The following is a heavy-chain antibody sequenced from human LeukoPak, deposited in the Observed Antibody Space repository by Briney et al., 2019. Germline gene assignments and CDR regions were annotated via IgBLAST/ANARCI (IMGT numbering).Heavy chain of an antibody. J-gene: IGHJ4*02. CDR1: GFTLRNFR. CDR3: ARGSTYYDSSGQVPFDY. D-gene: IGHD3-22*01. CDR2: ISSSSSTI. V-gene: IGHV3-48*01. Sequence: GFLRLSRAGFGFTLRNFRMDWVRPGPGKGLEWGSYISSSSSTIYYADSVKGRFTISRDNAKNSLYLQMNSLRAEDTAVYYCARGSTYYDSSGQVPFDYWGQGTLVTVSS.